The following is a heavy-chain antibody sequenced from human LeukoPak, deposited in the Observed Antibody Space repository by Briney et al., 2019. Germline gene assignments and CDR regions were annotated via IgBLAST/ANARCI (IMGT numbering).Heavy chain of an antibody. J-gene: IGHJ4*02. CDR2: ISSSSSYI. CDR3: ARVRYCSSTSCYQGEFDY. V-gene: IGHV3-21*01. CDR1: GFTFSSYS. D-gene: IGHD2-2*01. Sequence: GGSLRLSCAASGFTFSSYSMNWVRQAPGKGLEWVSSISSSSSYIYYADSVKGRLTISRDNAKNSLYLQMNSLRAEDTAVYYCARVRYCSSTSCYQGEFDYWGQGTLVTVSS.